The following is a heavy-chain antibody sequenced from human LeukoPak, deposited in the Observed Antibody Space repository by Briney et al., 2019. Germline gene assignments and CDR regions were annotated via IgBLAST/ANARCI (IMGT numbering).Heavy chain of an antibody. V-gene: IGHV3-13*01. CDR1: GFTFSSYD. J-gene: IGHJ6*02. CDR2: IGTAGDT. D-gene: IGHD4-4*01. Sequence: GGSLRLSCAASGFTFSSYDMHWVRQATGKGLEWVSAIGTAGDTYYPGSVKGRFTISRENAKNSLYLQMNSLRAGDTAVYYCARASTSYYGMDVWGQGTTVTASS. CDR3: ARASTSYYGMDV.